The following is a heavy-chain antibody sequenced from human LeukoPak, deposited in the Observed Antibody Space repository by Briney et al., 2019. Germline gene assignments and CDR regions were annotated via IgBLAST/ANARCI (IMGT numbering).Heavy chain of an antibody. Sequence: SETLSLTCTVSGGSISSYYWSWLRQPAGKGLEWIGRIYTSGSTNYNPSLKSRVTLSVDTSTNQFSLKLSSVTAADTAVYYCARDREWELPRGYYYYMDVWGKGTTVTVSS. CDR3: ARDREWELPRGYYYYMDV. D-gene: IGHD1-26*01. CDR2: IYTSGST. V-gene: IGHV4-4*07. CDR1: GGSISSYY. J-gene: IGHJ6*03.